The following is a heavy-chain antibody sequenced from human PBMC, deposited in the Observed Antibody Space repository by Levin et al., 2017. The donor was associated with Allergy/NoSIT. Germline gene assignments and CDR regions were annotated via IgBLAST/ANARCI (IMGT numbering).Heavy chain of an antibody. CDR1: GGSFSGYY. CDR3: ARGAIVVVPAASFDWFDP. J-gene: IGHJ5*02. CDR2: INHSGST. D-gene: IGHD2-2*01. V-gene: IGHV4-34*01. Sequence: SETLSLTCAVYGGSFSGYYWSWIRQPPGKGLEWIGEINHSGSTNYNPSLKSRVTISVDTSKNQFSLKLSSVTAADTAVYYCARGAIVVVPAASFDWFDPWGQGTLVTVSS.